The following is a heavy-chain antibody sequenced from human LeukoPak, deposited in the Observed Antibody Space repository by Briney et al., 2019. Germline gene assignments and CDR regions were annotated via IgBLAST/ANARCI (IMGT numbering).Heavy chain of an antibody. V-gene: IGHV3-30*04. D-gene: IGHD3-10*01. CDR2: ISYDGSNK. CDR1: GFTFSNYA. J-gene: IGHJ4*02. CDR3: ARDGRGRGVLDY. Sequence: GRSLRLSCAASGFTFSNYAMNWVRQAPGKGLEWVAVISYDGSNKYYADSVKGRFTISRDISKNTLYLQMNSLGPEDTAFYYCARDGRGRGVLDYWGQGTLVTVSS.